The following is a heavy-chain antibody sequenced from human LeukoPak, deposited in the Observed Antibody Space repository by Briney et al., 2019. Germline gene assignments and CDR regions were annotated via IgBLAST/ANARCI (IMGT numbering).Heavy chain of an antibody. CDR2: INPHSGGR. J-gene: IGHJ4*02. CDR3: AREMYSSGWFDY. Sequence: ASVKVSCKTSGYMFTDYYMHWVRQAPGQGLEWMGWINPHSGGRNYAQKFQGRVTMTGDTSISTAYMELSRLISDDAAVYYCAREMYSSGWFDYWGQGTLVTVSS. V-gene: IGHV1-2*02. D-gene: IGHD6-19*01. CDR1: GYMFTDYY.